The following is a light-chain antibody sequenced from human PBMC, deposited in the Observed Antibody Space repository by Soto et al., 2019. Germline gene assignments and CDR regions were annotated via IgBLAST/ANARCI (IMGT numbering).Light chain of an antibody. V-gene: IGKV3-20*01. CDR2: GAS. Sequence: EIVLTQSPGTLSLSPGERATLSCRASQSFSRSYLAWYQQKPGQAPRLVIYGASSRATGIPDRFSGSASGTDFTLTISRLEPEDFAVYYCQQYGTSGWTFGQGTKLEIK. CDR3: QQYGTSGWT. CDR1: QSFSRSY. J-gene: IGKJ2*01.